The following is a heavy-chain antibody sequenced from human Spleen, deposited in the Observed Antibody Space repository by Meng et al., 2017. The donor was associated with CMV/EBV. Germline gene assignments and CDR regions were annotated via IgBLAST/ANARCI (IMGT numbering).Heavy chain of an antibody. J-gene: IGHJ5*02. CDR1: GGSISSYY. CDR3: TRVHCSSTSCYNTNWFDP. CDR2: IYYSGST. Sequence: GSLRLSCTVSGGSISSYYWSWIRQPPGKGLEWIGYIYYSGSTNYNPSLKSRVTIAVDTSKNQFSLKLRSVTAADTAVYYCTRVHCSSTSCYNTNWFDPWGQGTLVTVSS. D-gene: IGHD2-2*02. V-gene: IGHV4-59*01.